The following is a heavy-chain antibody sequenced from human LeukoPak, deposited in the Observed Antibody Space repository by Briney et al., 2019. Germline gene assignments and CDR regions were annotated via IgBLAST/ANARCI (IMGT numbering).Heavy chain of an antibody. J-gene: IGHJ6*02. CDR3: VTKGGVPAATQWSLYYYYGMDV. V-gene: IGHV1-18*01. CDR1: GYTFTSYG. D-gene: IGHD2-2*01. Sequence: GASVKVSCKASGYTFTSYGISWVRQAPGQGLEWMGWISAYNGNTNYAQKFQGRVTMTRDTSISTAYMELSRLRSDDTAVYYCVTKGGVPAATQWSLYYYYGMDVWGQGTTVTVSS. CDR2: ISAYNGNT.